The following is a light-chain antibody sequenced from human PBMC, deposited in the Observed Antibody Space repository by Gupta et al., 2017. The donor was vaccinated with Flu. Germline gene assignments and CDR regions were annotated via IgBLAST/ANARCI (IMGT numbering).Light chain of an antibody. Sequence: PSSGSASVGARVTITCRASQGVDKYLAWYQQKPGEAPNLLIYTTSTLQSGVPSRFSGSGSGPDFTLTITNLQPEDSATYYCLQANSFPITFGQGTRLEIK. CDR1: QGVDKY. CDR3: LQANSFPIT. V-gene: IGKV1-12*01. J-gene: IGKJ5*01. CDR2: TTS.